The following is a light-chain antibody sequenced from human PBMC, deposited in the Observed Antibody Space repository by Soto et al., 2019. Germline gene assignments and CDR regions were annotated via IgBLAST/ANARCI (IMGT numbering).Light chain of an antibody. CDR3: QQSWHSFRT. CDR1: QSIDMY. J-gene: IGKJ2*01. CDR2: GAS. V-gene: IGKV1-39*01. Sequence: DVQVTQSPSSLSASVGDRVTITCRASQSIDMYLSWYQQKPGKAPRLLIYGASTLQSGVPSRFSGSGSGTDFILTIKSLQPEDFATYYCQQSWHSFRTFGQGTKVDNK.